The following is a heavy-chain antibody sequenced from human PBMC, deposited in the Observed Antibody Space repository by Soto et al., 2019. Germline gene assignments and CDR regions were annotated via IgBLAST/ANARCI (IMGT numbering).Heavy chain of an antibody. D-gene: IGHD2-15*01. J-gene: IGHJ5*02. V-gene: IGHV3-53*04. CDR2: SYSGGST. CDR3: AREYCSGGSCYSNWFDP. Sequence: GGFLRLSCAASGFTVSSNYMSWVRQAPGKGLEWVSVSYSGGSTYYADSVKGRFTISIHNSKNTLYLQMNSLRAEDTAVYYCAREYCSGGSCYSNWFDPWGQGTLVTVSS. CDR1: GFTVSSNY.